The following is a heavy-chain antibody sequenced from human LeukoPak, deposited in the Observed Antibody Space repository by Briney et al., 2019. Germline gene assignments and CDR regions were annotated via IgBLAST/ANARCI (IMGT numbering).Heavy chain of an antibody. J-gene: IGHJ4*02. V-gene: IGHV1-2*02. CDR2: INHNSGGT. CDR3: ARDYYGSLYY. CDR1: GYTFTGYY. Sequence: ASVKVSCKASGYTFTGYYMHWVRQAPGQGLEWMGWINHNSGGTNCAQKFRGRVTMTRDTSISTAYMELSRLRSDDTAVYYCARDYYGSLYYWGQGTLVTVSS. D-gene: IGHD3-10*01.